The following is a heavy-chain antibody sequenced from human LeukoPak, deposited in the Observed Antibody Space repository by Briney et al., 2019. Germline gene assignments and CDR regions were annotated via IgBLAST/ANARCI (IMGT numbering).Heavy chain of an antibody. J-gene: IGHJ6*02. D-gene: IGHD5-24*01. CDR1: GGSISSGSYY. V-gene: IGHV4-61*02. CDR3: ARRVRSSRDRLGTYYYGMDV. Sequence: SQTLSLTCTVSGGSISSGSYYWSWIQQPAGKGLEWIGRIYTSGSTNYNPSLKSRVTISVDTSKNQFSLKLSSVTAADTAVYYCARRVRSSRDRLGTYYYGMDVWGQGTTVTVSS. CDR2: IYTSGST.